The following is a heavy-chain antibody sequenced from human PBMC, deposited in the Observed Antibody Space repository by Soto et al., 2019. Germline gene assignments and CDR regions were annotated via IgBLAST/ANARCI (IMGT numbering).Heavy chain of an antibody. CDR3: ANENYYDSSAYLDY. J-gene: IGHJ4*02. CDR1: GFTFSSYG. Sequence: GGSLRLSCAASGFTFSSYGMHWVRQAPGKGLEWVAVISNDGINKYYADSVKGRFTISRDNSKNTLYLQMNSLRAEDTAVYYCANENYYDSSAYLDYWGQGTLVTVSS. V-gene: IGHV3-30*18. D-gene: IGHD3-22*01. CDR2: ISNDGINK.